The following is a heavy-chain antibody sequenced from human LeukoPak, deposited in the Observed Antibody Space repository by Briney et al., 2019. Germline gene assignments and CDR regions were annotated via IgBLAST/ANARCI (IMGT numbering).Heavy chain of an antibody. J-gene: IGHJ6*04. V-gene: IGHV1-18*04. CDR3: ARDPGGGSLYYYYGMDV. CDR1: GYTFTIYG. CDR2: ISAYNGNT. D-gene: IGHD2-15*01. Sequence: ASVKVSCKASGYTFTIYGISWVRQAPGQGLEWMGWISAYNGNTNYAQKLQGRVTMTTDTSTSTAYMELRSLRSDDTAVYYCARDPGGGSLYYYYGMDVWGKGTTVTVSS.